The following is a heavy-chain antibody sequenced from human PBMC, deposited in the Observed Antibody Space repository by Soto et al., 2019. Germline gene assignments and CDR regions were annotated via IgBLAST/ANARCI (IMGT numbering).Heavy chain of an antibody. D-gene: IGHD5-18*01. CDR1: GYTFTSYG. CDR3: ASSLLVGYGLEGESD. J-gene: IGHJ4*02. Sequence: QVQLVQSGAEVKKPGASGKVSCKASGYTFTSYGISWVRQAPGQGLEWMGWISAYNGNTNYAQKLQGRVTMTTDTSTSTAYIELRSLRSDDTAVYYCASSLLVGYGLEGESDWGQGTLVTVSS. V-gene: IGHV1-18*01. CDR2: ISAYNGNT.